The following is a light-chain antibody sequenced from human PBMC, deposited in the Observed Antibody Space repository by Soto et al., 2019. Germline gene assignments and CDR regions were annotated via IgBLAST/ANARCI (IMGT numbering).Light chain of an antibody. V-gene: IGKV1-5*01. CDR1: QTISTW. CDR3: QQSYSTPLT. J-gene: IGKJ4*01. Sequence: DIQVTQSPPTLSASVGDRVTITCRASQTISTWMAWYQQKPGKAPKLLVYDASTLHSGVPSRFSGSGSGTEFTLTISSLQPEDFATYYCQQSYSTPLTFGGGTKVDIK. CDR2: DAS.